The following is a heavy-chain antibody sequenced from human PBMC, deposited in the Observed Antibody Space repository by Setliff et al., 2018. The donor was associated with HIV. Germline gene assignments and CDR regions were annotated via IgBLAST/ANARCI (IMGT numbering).Heavy chain of an antibody. Sequence: SETLSLTCTVSGGSISSYYWSWIRQPPGKGLEWIGYIYYSGSTNYNPSLKSRVTISVDTSKNQFSLKLSSVTAAHTAVYYCARAHIGIAARWSGWFDPWGQGTPVTVSS. J-gene: IGHJ5*02. CDR3: ARAHIGIAARWSGWFDP. CDR2: IYYSGST. CDR1: GGSISSYY. D-gene: IGHD6-6*01. V-gene: IGHV4-59*01.